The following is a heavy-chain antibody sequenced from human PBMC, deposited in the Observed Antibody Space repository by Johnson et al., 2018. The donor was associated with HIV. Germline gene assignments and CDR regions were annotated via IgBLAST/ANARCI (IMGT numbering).Heavy chain of an antibody. CDR2: INQDGSEK. J-gene: IGHJ3*02. D-gene: IGHD3-9*01. CDR3: ATDILFATARSDHDAFDT. CDR1: GFSFSSYG. V-gene: IGHV3-7*01. Sequence: EVQLVESGGGLVQPGGSLRLSCAASGFSFSSYGVHWVRQAPGKGLEWVANINQDGSEKHYVASVRGRFTISRDNAKHSLFLQMNSRRGEDTGVYHCATDILFATARSDHDAFDTWGQGTMVTVSS.